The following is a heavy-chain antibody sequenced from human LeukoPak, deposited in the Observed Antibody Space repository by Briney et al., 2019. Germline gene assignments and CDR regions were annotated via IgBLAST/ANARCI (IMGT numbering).Heavy chain of an antibody. J-gene: IGHJ4*02. Sequence: SGGSLRLSCEAPGFIFSSFSMNWVRQAPGKGLEWIAYIRGRSTDISYADSAKGRFTISRDDAKSSLFLQMGSLRTEDTAVYYCVRDHYWAFDSWGQGTLVTVSS. CDR2: IRGRSTDI. CDR1: GFIFSSFS. D-gene: IGHD2-8*02. V-gene: IGHV3-21*05. CDR3: VRDHYWAFDS.